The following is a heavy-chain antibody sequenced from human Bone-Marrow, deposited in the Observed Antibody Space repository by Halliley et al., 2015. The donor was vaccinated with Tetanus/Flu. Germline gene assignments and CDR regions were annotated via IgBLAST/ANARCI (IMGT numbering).Heavy chain of an antibody. V-gene: IGHV3-7*01. D-gene: IGHD1-1*01. J-gene: IGHJ4*02. CDR2: IKEDGSEQ. CDR3: ASVRFANDHDVLAY. Sequence: ATIKEDGSEQDYADSVKGRFTISRDNAKNSQYLQMNSLRAEDTAVYYRASVRFANDHDVLAYWGQGTLVTVSS.